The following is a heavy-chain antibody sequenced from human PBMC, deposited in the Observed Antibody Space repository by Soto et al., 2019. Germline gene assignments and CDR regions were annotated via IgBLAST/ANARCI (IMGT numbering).Heavy chain of an antibody. J-gene: IGHJ5*02. Sequence: ASVKVSCKASGYTFTSYGIGWVRQAPGQGLEWMGWISAYNGNTNYAQKLQGRVTMTTDTSTSTAYMELRSLRSDDTAVYYCAKSTIFGVVPSFDPWGQGTLVTVSS. CDR3: AKSTIFGVVPSFDP. V-gene: IGHV1-18*01. CDR2: ISAYNGNT. CDR1: GYTFTSYG. D-gene: IGHD3-3*01.